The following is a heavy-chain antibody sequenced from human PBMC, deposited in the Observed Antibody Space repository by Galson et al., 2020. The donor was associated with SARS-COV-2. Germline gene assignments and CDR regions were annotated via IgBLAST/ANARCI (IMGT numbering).Heavy chain of an antibody. J-gene: IGHJ6*02. D-gene: IGHD4-17*01. CDR2: ISYSGST. CDR1: DGPMSSYY. CDR3: ARDPAPLYGDNFYYGMDV. Sequence: ETSETLSLTCTVSDGPMSSYYWSWIRQPPGKGLEWIGYISYSGSTNYNPSLKSRVTISVDLSKNQFSLNLSSVTAADTAVYYCARDPAPLYGDNFYYGMDVWGQGTTVTVSS. V-gene: IGHV4-59*01.